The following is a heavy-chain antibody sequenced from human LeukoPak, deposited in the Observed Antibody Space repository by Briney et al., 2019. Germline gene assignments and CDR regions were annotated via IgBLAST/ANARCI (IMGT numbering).Heavy chain of an antibody. V-gene: IGHV4-39*07. CDR2: IYYSGST. D-gene: IGHD3-10*01. CDR3: ARAYGWHAFDA. CDR1: GGSISSSSYY. J-gene: IGHJ3*01. Sequence: PSETLSLTCTVSGGSISSSSYYWGWIRQPPGKGLEWIGSIYYSGSTYYNPSLKSRVTISVDTSKNQFSLKLSSVTAADTAVFYCARAYGWHAFDAWGQGTMVAVSS.